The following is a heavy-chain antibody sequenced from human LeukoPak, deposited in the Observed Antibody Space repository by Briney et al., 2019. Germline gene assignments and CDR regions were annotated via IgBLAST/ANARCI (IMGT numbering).Heavy chain of an antibody. CDR2: ISYDGSNK. CDR3: ARDRQGQQQLVRWFDP. J-gene: IGHJ5*02. CDR1: GFTFSSYA. V-gene: IGHV3-30*04. Sequence: GRSLTLSCAASGFTFSSYAMHWVRQAPGKGLEWVAVISYDGSNKYYADSVKDRFTISRDNSKNTLYLQMNSLRAEDTAVYYCARDRQGQQQLVRWFDPWGQGTLVTVSS. D-gene: IGHD6-13*01.